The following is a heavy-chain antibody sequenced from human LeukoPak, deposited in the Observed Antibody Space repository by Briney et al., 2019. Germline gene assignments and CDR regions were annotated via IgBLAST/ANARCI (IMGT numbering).Heavy chain of an antibody. CDR1: GGSFSGYY. Sequence: SETLPLTCAVYGGSFSGYYWSWIRQPPGKGLEWIGEINHSGSTNYNPSLKSRVTISVDTSKNQFSLKLSSVTAADTAVYYCARLPPTRPYSSSWREYGMDVWGQGTTVTVSS. CDR3: ARLPPTRPYSSSWREYGMDV. J-gene: IGHJ6*02. D-gene: IGHD6-13*01. V-gene: IGHV4-34*01. CDR2: INHSGST.